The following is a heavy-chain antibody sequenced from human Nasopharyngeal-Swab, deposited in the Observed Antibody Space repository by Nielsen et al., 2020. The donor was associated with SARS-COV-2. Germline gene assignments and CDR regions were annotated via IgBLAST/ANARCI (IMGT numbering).Heavy chain of an antibody. CDR3: ANNRLGVAATFDN. Sequence: GESLKISCVASGFTFNTYAMSWLRQAPGKGPEWVAGISSSGDKTYYTDSVRGRFTTSRDNSKNTVHLQMNSLRAEDTATYYCANNRLGVAATFDNWGQGTLVTVSS. CDR2: ISSSGDKT. CDR1: GFTFNTYA. V-gene: IGHV3-23*01. J-gene: IGHJ4*02. D-gene: IGHD6-19*01.